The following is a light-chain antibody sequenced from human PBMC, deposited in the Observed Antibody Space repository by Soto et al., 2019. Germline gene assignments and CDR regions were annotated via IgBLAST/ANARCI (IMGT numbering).Light chain of an antibody. CDR1: QSISSW. Sequence: DIQMTQSPSTLSASVGDRVPITCRASQSISSWLAWYQQKPGKAPKLLIYDASSLESGVPSRFSGSGSETEFTLTISSLQPDDFATYYCQQYNSYSTFGQGTKVDI. J-gene: IGKJ1*01. V-gene: IGKV1-5*01. CDR2: DAS. CDR3: QQYNSYST.